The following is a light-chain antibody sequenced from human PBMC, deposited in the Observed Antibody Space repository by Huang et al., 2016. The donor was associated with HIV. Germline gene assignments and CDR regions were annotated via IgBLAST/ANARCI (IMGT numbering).Light chain of an antibody. J-gene: IGKJ2*01. CDR3: QQYNTYLYT. V-gene: IGKV1-5*03. CDR1: QNINTW. Sequence: DIQMTQSPSTLSASVGDRDTITCRASQNINTWLAWYQQKPGKAPDLLIYRASSLQVGVPSRFTGSGSVTEFTLTITSLQPDDLGTYYCQQYNTYLYTFGQGTKLEI. CDR2: RAS.